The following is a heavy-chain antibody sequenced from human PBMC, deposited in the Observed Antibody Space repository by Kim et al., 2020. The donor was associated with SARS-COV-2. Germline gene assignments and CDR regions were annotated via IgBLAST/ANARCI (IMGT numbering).Heavy chain of an antibody. CDR3: ARGPGTTPGWIQVGGQTFDP. V-gene: IGHV1-18*01. CDR2: ISASNGNT. D-gene: IGHD1-1*01. CDR1: GYTFTNSG. J-gene: IGHJ5*02. Sequence: ASVKVSCKASGYTFTNSGITWVRQAPGQGLEWMGWISASNGNTKYAEKVQGRVTMTTDTSTSTAYMELRSLRSDDTAIYYCARGPGTTPGWIQVGGQTFDPWGQGTLVTVSS.